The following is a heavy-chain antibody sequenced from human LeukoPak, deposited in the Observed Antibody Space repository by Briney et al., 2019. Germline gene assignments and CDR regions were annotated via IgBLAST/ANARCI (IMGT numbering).Heavy chain of an antibody. CDR2: ISGSGGST. V-gene: IGHV3-23*01. CDR3: ARDKSSGYWFIDY. J-gene: IGHJ4*02. CDR1: GFTFSSYA. D-gene: IGHD3-22*01. Sequence: GGFLRLSCAASGFTFSSYAMSWVRQAPGKGLEWVSAISGSGGSTYYADAVKGRFTVSRDNAKNTLYLQVNSLRAEDTAVYYCARDKSSGYWFIDYWGQGTLVTVSS.